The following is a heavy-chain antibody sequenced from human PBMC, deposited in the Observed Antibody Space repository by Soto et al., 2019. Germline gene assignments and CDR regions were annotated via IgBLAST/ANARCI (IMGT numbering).Heavy chain of an antibody. CDR1: GFTFSSYE. J-gene: IGHJ4*02. CDR3: TLWGYSYYFDY. D-gene: IGHD3-10*01. V-gene: IGHV3-48*03. Sequence: GSLRLSCAASGFTFSSYEMNWVRQAPGKGLEWVSYISSSGSTIYYADSVKGRFTISRDNAKNSLYLQMNSLRAEDTAVYYCTLWGYSYYFDYWGQGTLVTVSS. CDR2: ISSSGSTI.